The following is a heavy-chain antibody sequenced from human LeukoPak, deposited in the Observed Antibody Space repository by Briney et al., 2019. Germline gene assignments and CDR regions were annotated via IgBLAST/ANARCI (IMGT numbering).Heavy chain of an antibody. V-gene: IGHV3-7*01. D-gene: IGHD3-3*01. Sequence: VQPGGSLILSCAASGFTFSSYWMSWVRQAPGKGLEWVANIKQDGSEKYYVDSVKARFTISRDNAKNSLYLQMNSLRAEDTAVYYCARGSYYDFWSGYYNYYYYMDVWGKGTTVTVSS. J-gene: IGHJ6*03. CDR3: ARGSYYDFWSGYYNYYYYMDV. CDR1: GFTFSSYW. CDR2: IKQDGSEK.